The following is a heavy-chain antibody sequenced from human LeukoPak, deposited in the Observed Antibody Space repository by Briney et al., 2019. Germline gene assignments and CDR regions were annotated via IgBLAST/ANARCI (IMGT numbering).Heavy chain of an antibody. CDR1: GFTFSTYA. D-gene: IGHD1-1*01. CDR3: ARDWKADF. J-gene: IGHJ4*01. V-gene: IGHV3-23*05. Sequence: GGSLRLSCATSGFTFSTYAMTWVRQAPGKGLEWVSAIDVYSTKTNYVDSVKGRFTISRDNSKNTLYLQMNSLRGEDTAIYYCARDWKADFWGHGTLVTVSS. CDR2: IDVYSTKT.